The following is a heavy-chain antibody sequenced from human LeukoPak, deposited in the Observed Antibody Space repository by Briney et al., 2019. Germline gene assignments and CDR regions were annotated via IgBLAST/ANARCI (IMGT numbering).Heavy chain of an antibody. V-gene: IGHV7-4-1*02. D-gene: IGHD3-3*01. CDR1: GYTFTTYD. CDR3: ARGAVRFLEWLLQDNYYYYYMDV. Sequence: ASVKVSCKASGYTFTTYDINWVRQAPGQGLEWMGWINTNTGNPTYAQGFTGRFVFSLDTSVSTAYLQISSLKAEDTAVYYCARGAVRFLEWLLQDNYYYYYMDVWGKGTTVTVSS. CDR2: INTNTGNP. J-gene: IGHJ6*03.